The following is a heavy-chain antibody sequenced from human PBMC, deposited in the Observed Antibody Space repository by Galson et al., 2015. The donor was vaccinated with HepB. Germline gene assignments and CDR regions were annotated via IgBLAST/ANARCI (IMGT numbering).Heavy chain of an antibody. CDR2: INTGNGNT. D-gene: IGHD3-22*01. CDR3: ARETYFYHSGGFWPFDI. V-gene: IGHV1-3*04. J-gene: IGHJ3*02. CDR1: GYTFTAYA. Sequence: SVKVSCKASGYTFTAYAIHWVRQAPGQSLEWMAWINTGNGNTKYSQNFQGRVTITRDTSASTAYMELSSLRSEDTAMYYCARETYFYHSGGFWPFDIWGQGTMVIVSS.